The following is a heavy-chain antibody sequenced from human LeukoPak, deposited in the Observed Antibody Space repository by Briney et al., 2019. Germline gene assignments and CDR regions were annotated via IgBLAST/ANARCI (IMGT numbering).Heavy chain of an antibody. CDR1: GGSISSYY. CDR3: ARGGSSSWKGNWFDP. CDR2: IYHSGST. Sequence: SETLSLTCTVSGGSISSYYWSWIRQPPGKGLEWIGYIYHSGSTYYNPSLKSRVTISVDRSKNQFSLKLSSVTAADTAVYYCARGGSSSWKGNWFDPWGQGTLVTVSS. J-gene: IGHJ5*02. V-gene: IGHV4-59*12. D-gene: IGHD6-13*01.